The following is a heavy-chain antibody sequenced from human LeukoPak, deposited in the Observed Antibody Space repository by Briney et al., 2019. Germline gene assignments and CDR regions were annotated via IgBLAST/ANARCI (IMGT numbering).Heavy chain of an antibody. D-gene: IGHD5-12*01. J-gene: IGHJ4*02. CDR2: IIGSSGDT. CDR3: AKGAYDYIEMGYFDY. V-gene: IGHV3-23*01. CDR1: GFSLTNFA. Sequence: PLGGSLRLSCAASGFSLTNFAMSWVRPAPGKGLEWVSLIIGSSGDTFYADSVKGRFTISRDNSKNRLYLQMNSLRAEDTALYYCAKGAYDYIEMGYFDYWGQGTLVTVSS.